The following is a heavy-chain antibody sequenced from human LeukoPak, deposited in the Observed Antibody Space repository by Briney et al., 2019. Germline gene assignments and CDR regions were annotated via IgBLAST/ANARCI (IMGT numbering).Heavy chain of an antibody. CDR3: AKARGINSGSYYSDY. V-gene: IGHV3-9*01. Sequence: PGGALRLSCAASGFTFDDYAMHWVRQAPGRGLEWVSGISWNSGCFGYADSMKGRFTISRDNAKNYLYLQMNSLRAEDTALYYCAKARGINSGSYYSDYGGQGTLVTVSS. CDR2: ISWNSGCF. J-gene: IGHJ4*02. CDR1: GFTFDDYA. D-gene: IGHD1-26*01.